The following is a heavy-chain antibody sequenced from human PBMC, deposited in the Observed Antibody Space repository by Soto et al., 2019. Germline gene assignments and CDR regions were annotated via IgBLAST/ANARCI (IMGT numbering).Heavy chain of an antibody. CDR3: AHSRKYYCSWNEGVFDY. J-gene: IGHJ4*02. D-gene: IGHD3-16*01. CDR1: GFSLTSRPVG. CDR2: IYWDDDK. Sequence: QITLKESGPTLVKPTQTLTLTCTFSGFSLTSRPVGVGWVRQPPGKALEWLAFIYWDDDKRYSPSLRSTLTVTKDTSKNQVVLTLTNMDPLDTATYYCAHSRKYYCSWNEGVFDYWGQGILVTVSS. V-gene: IGHV2-5*02.